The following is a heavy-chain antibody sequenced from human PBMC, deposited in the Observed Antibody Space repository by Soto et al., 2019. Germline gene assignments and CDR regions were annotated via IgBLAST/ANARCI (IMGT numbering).Heavy chain of an antibody. V-gene: IGHV3-30*18. CDR2: ISYDGRNK. CDR1: GFTFSNYA. Sequence: PGGSLRLSCAASGFTFSNYAMHWVRQAPGKGPEWVAAISYDGRNKYYADSVKGRFTISRDNSKNTLDLQMNSLRAEDTAVYYCAKGNEDISGLSLNWFDPWGKGTLVTVAS. D-gene: IGHD3-22*01. CDR3: AKGNEDISGLSLNWFDP. J-gene: IGHJ5*02.